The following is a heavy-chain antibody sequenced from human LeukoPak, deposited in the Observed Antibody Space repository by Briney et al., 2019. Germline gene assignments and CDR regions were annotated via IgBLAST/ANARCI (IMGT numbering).Heavy chain of an antibody. CDR2: ISSSSSYI. CDR3: ARELRSSSSGGGDAFDI. CDR1: GFTFSSYS. V-gene: IGHV3-21*01. J-gene: IGHJ3*02. Sequence: PGGSLRLSCAASGFTFSSYSMNWVRQAPGKGLEWVSSISSSSSYIYYADSVKGRFTISRDNAKNSLYLQMNSLRAEDTAVYYCARELRSSSSGGGDAFDIWGQGTMVTVSS. D-gene: IGHD6-6*01.